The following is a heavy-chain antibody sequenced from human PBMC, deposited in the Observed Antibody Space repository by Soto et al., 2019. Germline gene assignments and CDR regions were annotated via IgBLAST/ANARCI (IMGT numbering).Heavy chain of an antibody. CDR1: GFTFSSYW. V-gene: IGHV3-74*01. CDR3: ARVVGDYDFWSGYGTIPYYFDY. Sequence: GGSLRLSCAASGFTFSSYWMHWVRQAPGKGLVWVSRINSDGSSTSYADSVKGRSTISRDNAKNTLYLQMNSLRAEDTAVYYCARVVGDYDFWSGYGTIPYYFDYWGQGTLVTVSS. D-gene: IGHD3-3*01. CDR2: INSDGSST. J-gene: IGHJ4*02.